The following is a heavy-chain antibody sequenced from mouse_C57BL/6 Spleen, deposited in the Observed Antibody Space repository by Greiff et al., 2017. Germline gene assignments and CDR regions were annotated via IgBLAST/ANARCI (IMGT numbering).Heavy chain of an antibody. CDR1: GYTFTSYW. J-gene: IGHJ1*03. CDR3: ARAHYYGSSPHWYFDV. D-gene: IGHD1-1*01. Sequence: QVQLQQPGAELVRPGSSVKLSCKASGYTFTSYWMDWVKQRPGQGLEWIGNIYPSDSETHYNQKFKDKATLTVDKSSSTAYMQLSSLTSEDSAVYYCARAHYYGSSPHWYFDVWGTGTTVTVSS. CDR2: IYPSDSET. V-gene: IGHV1-61*01.